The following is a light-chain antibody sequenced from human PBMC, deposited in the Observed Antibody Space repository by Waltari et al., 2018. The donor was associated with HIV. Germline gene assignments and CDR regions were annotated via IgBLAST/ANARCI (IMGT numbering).Light chain of an antibody. Sequence: QSALTQPASVSGSPGQSITISCSGTNRDVGYYYWVSWYQQYPGKAPKVIIYDVIKRPSGISDRFSGSKSGNMASLTISGLQAEDEADYYCCSHARGSTWVFGGGTKVTVL. CDR1: NRDVGYYYW. CDR2: DVI. CDR3: CSHARGSTWV. V-gene: IGLV2-23*02. J-gene: IGLJ3*02.